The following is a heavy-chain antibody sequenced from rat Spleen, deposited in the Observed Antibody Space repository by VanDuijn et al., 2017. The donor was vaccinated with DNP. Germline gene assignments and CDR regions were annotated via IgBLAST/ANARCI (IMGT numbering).Heavy chain of an antibody. CDR3: TRRDSSLLLHGFFDY. CDR1: GFTFSNYG. J-gene: IGHJ2*01. D-gene: IGHD1-1*01. CDR2: ISYDGSST. V-gene: IGHV5-29*01. Sequence: EVRLVESGGDLVQPGRSLKLSCAASGFTFSNYGMAWVRQAPTKGLEWVATISYDGSSTYYRDSVKGRFTISRDNAKSTLYLQMDSLGSEDTATYYCTRRDSSLLLHGFFDYWGQGVMVTVSS.